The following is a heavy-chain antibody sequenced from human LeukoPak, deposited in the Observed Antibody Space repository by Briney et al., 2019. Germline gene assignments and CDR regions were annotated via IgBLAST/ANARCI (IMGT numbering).Heavy chain of an antibody. V-gene: IGHV3-21*01. CDR3: AREIAAAVGGGKGGYFDY. CDR2: ISSSSSYI. CDR1: GFTFSSYS. J-gene: IGHJ4*02. Sequence: GGSLRLSCSASGFTFSSYSMNWVRQAPGKGLEGVSSISSSSSYIYYADSVKGRFTISRDNAKNSLYLQMNSLRAEDTAVYYCAREIAAAVGGGKGGYFDYWGQGTLVTVSS. D-gene: IGHD6-13*01.